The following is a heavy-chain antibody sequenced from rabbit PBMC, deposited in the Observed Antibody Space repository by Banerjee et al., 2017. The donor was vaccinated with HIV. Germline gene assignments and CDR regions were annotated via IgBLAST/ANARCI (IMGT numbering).Heavy chain of an antibody. D-gene: IGHD6-1*01. V-gene: IGHV1S45*01. J-gene: IGHJ4*01. CDR2: IDPVFGST. Sequence: QEQLVESGGGLVKPGASLTLTCTASGFSFSSNYWICWVRQAPGKGLEWIGYIDPVFGSTYYASWVNGRFTISSHNAQNTLYLQLNSLTAADTATYFCARDTLNDGYPFNLWGQGTLVTVS. CDR1: GFSFSSNYW. CDR3: ARDTLNDGYPFNL.